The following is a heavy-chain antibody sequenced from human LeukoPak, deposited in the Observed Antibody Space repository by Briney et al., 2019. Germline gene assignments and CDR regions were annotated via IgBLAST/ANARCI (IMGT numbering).Heavy chain of an antibody. J-gene: IGHJ4*02. Sequence: PSETLSLTCTVSGYSISSGYYWGWIRQPPGKGLEWIGSIYHSGSTYYNPPLKSRVTISVDTSKNQFSLKLSSVTAADTAVYYCARYYYDSSGYYYVANYFDYWGQGTLVTVSS. V-gene: IGHV4-38-2*02. CDR1: GYSISSGYY. CDR3: ARYYYDSSGYYYVANYFDY. CDR2: IYHSGST. D-gene: IGHD3-22*01.